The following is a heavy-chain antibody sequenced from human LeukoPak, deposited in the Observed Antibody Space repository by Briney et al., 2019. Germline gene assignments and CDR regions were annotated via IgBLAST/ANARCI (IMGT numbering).Heavy chain of an antibody. V-gene: IGHV3-48*02. CDR2: ISSSSSTI. CDR1: GFTFSSYS. Sequence: GGSLRLSCAASGFTFSSYSMNWVRQAPGKGLEWVSYISSSSSTIYYADSVKGRFTISRDNAKNSLYLQMNSPRDEDTAVYYCARDEPTRITIFGVAHTSFDYWGQGTLVTVSS. D-gene: IGHD3-3*01. CDR3: ARDEPTRITIFGVAHTSFDY. J-gene: IGHJ4*02.